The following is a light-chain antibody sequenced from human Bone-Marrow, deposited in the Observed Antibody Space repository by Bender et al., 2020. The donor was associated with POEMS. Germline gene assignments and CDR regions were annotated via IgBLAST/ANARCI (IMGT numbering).Light chain of an antibody. CDR1: SSDVGGYNY. CDR3: SSYAGSNALV. Sequence: QSALTQPRSVSGSPGQSVTISCTGTSSDVGGYNYVSWYQQHPGKAHKFMIYDVTKRPSGVPDRFSGSKSGNTASLTIAGLQAEDEADYCCSSYAGSNALVFGGGTKLTVL. CDR2: DVT. V-gene: IGLV2-11*01. J-gene: IGLJ3*02.